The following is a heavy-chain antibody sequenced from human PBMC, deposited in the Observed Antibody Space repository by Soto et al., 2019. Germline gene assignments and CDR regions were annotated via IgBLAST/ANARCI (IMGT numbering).Heavy chain of an antibody. CDR1: GFTFSDHY. J-gene: IGHJ3*02. V-gene: IGHV3-72*01. D-gene: IGHD5-18*01. CDR2: TRNKANSYTT. CDR3: AREARVWLPEPSHAFDI. Sequence: EVQLVESGGGLVQPGGSLRLSCAASGFTFSDHYMDWVRQAPGKGLEWVGRTRNKANSYTTEYAASVKGRFTISRDDSKTSLSLQMNSLKTEDTAVYYCAREARVWLPEPSHAFDIWGQGTLVAVSS.